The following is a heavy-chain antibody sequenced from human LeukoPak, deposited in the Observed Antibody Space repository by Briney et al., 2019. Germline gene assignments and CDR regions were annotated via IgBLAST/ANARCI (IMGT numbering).Heavy chain of an antibody. CDR2: IRYDGSNK. V-gene: IGHV3-30*02. CDR3: ARANYYDSSGYYVY. CDR1: GFTFSRYG. D-gene: IGHD3-22*01. Sequence: PGGSLRLSCAASGFTFSRYGMHWVRQAPGKGLEWVAFIRYDGSNKYYADSLRGRFTISRDNAKNSLYLQMNSLRAEDTALYYCARANYYDSSGYYVYWGQGTLVTVSS. J-gene: IGHJ4*02.